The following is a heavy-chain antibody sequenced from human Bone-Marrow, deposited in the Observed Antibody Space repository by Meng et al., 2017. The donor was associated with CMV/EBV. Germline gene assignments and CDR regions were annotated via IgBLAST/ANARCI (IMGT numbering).Heavy chain of an antibody. J-gene: IGHJ4*02. CDR2: INHSGST. Sequence: RLQRWGAGLLKPSGTLSLTCAVYGGSFSGYYWSWIRQPPGKGLEWIGEINHSGSTNYNPSLKSRVTISVDTSKNQFSLKLSSVTAADTAVYYCARGGVVVNGAPFDYWGQGTLVTVSS. CDR1: GGSFSGYY. D-gene: IGHD3-22*01. V-gene: IGHV4-34*01. CDR3: ARGGVVVNGAPFDY.